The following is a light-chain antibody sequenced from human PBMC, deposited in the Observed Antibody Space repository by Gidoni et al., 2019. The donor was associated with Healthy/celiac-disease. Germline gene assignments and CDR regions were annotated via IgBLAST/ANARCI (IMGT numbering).Light chain of an antibody. J-gene: IGKJ4*01. CDR3: QQLNSYPFLT. CDR1: QGISSY. V-gene: IGKV1-9*01. CDR2: AAS. Sequence: DIQLTQSPSFLSASVGDRVTITCRASQGISSYLAGYQQKPGKAPKLLSYAASTLQSGVPSRFSGSGSGTEFTLTISSLQPEDFATYYCQQLNSYPFLTFGGGTKVEIK.